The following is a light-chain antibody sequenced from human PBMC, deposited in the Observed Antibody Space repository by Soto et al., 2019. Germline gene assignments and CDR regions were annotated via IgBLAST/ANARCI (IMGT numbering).Light chain of an antibody. CDR1: QSLLHSNGYNY. V-gene: IGKV2-28*01. Sequence: DIVMTQSPLSLPVTPGEPASISCKSSQSLLHSNGYNYVDWYLQRPGQSPQLLIYLGSNRASGVPDRVRGRVSCTDFSLKISRVEAEDVGVYYGMQALQGPGTFGQGSKVDVK. J-gene: IGKJ1*01. CDR2: LGS. CDR3: MQALQGPGT.